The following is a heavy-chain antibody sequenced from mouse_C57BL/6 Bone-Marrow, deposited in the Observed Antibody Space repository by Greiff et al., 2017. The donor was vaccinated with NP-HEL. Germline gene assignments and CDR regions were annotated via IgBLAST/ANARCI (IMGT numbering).Heavy chain of an antibody. D-gene: IGHD1-1*01. CDR2: IDPETGGT. CDR3: TRRYYGSLLDY. J-gene: IGHJ2*01. CDR1: GYTFTDYE. Sequence: LVESGAELVRPGASVTLSCKASGYTFTDYEMHWVKQTPVHGLEWIGAIDPETGGTAYNQKFKGKAILTADKSSSTAYMELRSLTSEDSAVYYCTRRYYGSLLDYWGQGTTLTVSS. V-gene: IGHV1-15*01.